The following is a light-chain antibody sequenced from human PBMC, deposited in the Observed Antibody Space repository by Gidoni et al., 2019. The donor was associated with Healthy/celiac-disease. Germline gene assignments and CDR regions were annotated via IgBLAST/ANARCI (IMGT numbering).Light chain of an antibody. Sequence: DIQMTTSPSSLSASVGDRVTITCRASQSISSYLNWYQQKPGKAPKHLIYAASSLQSGVPSRFSGSGSGTDFTLTISSLQPEDFATYYCQQSYSTPLTFGGGTKVEIK. CDR1: QSISSY. CDR3: QQSYSTPLT. CDR2: AAS. J-gene: IGKJ4*01. V-gene: IGKV1-39*01.